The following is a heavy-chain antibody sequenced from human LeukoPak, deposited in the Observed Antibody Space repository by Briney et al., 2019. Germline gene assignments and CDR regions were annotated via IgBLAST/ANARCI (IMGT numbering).Heavy chain of an antibody. CDR2: ISYDGSRK. CDR3: TKDSAGLDYYFDF. CDR1: GFTFRNYA. J-gene: IGHJ4*02. Sequence: PGGSLRLSCAASGFTFRNYAMHWVRQTPGKGLEWVAVISYDGSRKFYADSVKGRFTISRDNSKNTLNLQMNSLRAEDTAVYYCTKDSAGLDYYFDFWGQGTLVTVS. D-gene: IGHD1-14*01. V-gene: IGHV3-30*18.